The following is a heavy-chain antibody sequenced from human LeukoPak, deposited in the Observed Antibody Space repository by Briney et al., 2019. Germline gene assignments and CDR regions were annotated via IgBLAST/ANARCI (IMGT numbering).Heavy chain of an antibody. D-gene: IGHD2-21*02. V-gene: IGHV3-74*01. Sequence: GGSLRLSCAASGFTFSSYWMHWVRQAPGKGLVWVSRINTDGSSTSYADSVKGRFTISRDNAKNSLYLQMNSLRAEDTAVYYCARGQDIVVVTAPPRNAFDIWGQGTMVTVSS. CDR1: GFTFSSYW. J-gene: IGHJ3*02. CDR3: ARGQDIVVVTAPPRNAFDI. CDR2: INTDGSST.